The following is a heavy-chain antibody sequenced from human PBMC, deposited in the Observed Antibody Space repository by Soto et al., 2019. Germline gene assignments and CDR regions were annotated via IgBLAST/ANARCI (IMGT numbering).Heavy chain of an antibody. Sequence: PSETLSLTCAVSGYSMTSGYYWGWVRQPPGRGLEWLGSIYHGGSIYYNPSVTGRVTISLDTAKNHFFLELAFVTAADTAIYYCARIFDYYGMDVWGQGTPVTVSS. CDR3: ARIFDYYGMDV. V-gene: IGHV4-38-2*01. J-gene: IGHJ6*02. CDR2: IYHGGSI. CDR1: GYSMTSGYY.